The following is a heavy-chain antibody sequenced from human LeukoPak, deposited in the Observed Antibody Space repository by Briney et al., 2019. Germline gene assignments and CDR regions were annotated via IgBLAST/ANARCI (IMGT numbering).Heavy chain of an antibody. CDR2: IVVGSGNT. CDR3: ARDFSYSGSVDY. J-gene: IGHJ4*02. Sequence: ASVKVSCKASGFTFTSSAMQWVRQARGQRLEWIGWIVVGSGNTNYAQKFQERVTITRDMSTSTAYMELSSLRSEDTAVYYCARDFSYSGSVDYWGQGTLVTVSS. V-gene: IGHV1-58*02. CDR1: GFTFTSSA. D-gene: IGHD1-26*01.